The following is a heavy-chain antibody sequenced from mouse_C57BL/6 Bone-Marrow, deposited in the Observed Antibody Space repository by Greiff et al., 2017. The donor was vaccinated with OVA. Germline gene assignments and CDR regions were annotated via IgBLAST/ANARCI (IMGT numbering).Heavy chain of an antibody. CDR1: GYSFTDYN. J-gene: IGHJ1*03. CDR2: INPNYGTT. Sequence: EVKLQESGPELVKPGASVKISCKASGYSFTDYNMNWVKQSNGKSLEWIGVINPNYGTTSYNQKFKGKATLTVDQSSSTAYMQLNSLTSEDSAVYYCARPITTVDYWYFDVWGTGTTVTVSS. D-gene: IGHD1-1*01. CDR3: ARPITTVDYWYFDV. V-gene: IGHV1-39*01.